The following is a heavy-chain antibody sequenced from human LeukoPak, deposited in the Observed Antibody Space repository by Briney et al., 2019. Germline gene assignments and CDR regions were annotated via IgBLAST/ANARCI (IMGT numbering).Heavy chain of an antibody. CDR3: AQDESGGVVSFDY. J-gene: IGHJ4*02. D-gene: IGHD3-3*01. Sequence: PGGSLRLSYAASGFTFGNYAMSWVRQAPGKGLEWVSAISGSGGSAYSADSVKGRFTISRDNSKNTLYLQMNSLRVEDTAVYYCAQDESGGVVSFDYWGQGTLVTVSS. CDR2: ISGSGGSA. CDR1: GFTFGNYA. V-gene: IGHV3-23*01.